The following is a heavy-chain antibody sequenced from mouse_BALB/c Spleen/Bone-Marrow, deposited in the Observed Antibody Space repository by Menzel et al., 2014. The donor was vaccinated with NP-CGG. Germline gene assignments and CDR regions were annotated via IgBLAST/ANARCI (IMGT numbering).Heavy chain of an antibody. J-gene: IGHJ1*01. D-gene: IGHD2-2*01. V-gene: IGHV1S81*02. CDR3: TRSGTSWLRRSWYFDV. CDR2: INPSNGGT. CDR1: GYAFTSYY. Sequence: QVQLQQSGAELVKPGASVKLSCKASGYAFTSYYMYWVKQRPGQGLEWIGEINPSNGGTNFNEKFKSKATLTVDKSSSTAYMQLSSRTSEDSAVYYCTRSGTSWLRRSWYFDVWGAGTTVTVSS.